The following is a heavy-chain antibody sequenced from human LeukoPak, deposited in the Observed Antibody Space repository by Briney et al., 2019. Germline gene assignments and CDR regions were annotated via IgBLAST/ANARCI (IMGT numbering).Heavy chain of an antibody. Sequence: PGGSLRLSCTASGFTFGDYAMSWVRQAPGKGLEWVGFIRSKAYGGTTEYAASVKGRFTTSRDDSKSIAYLQMNSLKTEDTAVYYCTPTAGGHGGSLDYWGQGTLVTVSS. V-gene: IGHV3-49*04. CDR2: IRSKAYGGTT. CDR1: GFTFGDYA. J-gene: IGHJ4*02. D-gene: IGHD5-12*01. CDR3: TPTAGGHGGSLDY.